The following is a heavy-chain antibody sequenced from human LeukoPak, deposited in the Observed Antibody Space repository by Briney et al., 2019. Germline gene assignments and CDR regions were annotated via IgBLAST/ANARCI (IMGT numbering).Heavy chain of an antibody. CDR1: GGSISSYY. Sequence: SETLSLTCTVSGGSISSYYWSWIRQPPGKGLEWIGYIYYSGSTNYNPSLKSRVTISVDTSKNQFSLKLSSVTAADTAVYYCAREMLVGAKRGGIDYWGQGTLVTVSS. CDR2: IYYSGST. CDR3: AREMLVGAKRGGIDY. D-gene: IGHD1-26*01. V-gene: IGHV4-59*12. J-gene: IGHJ4*02.